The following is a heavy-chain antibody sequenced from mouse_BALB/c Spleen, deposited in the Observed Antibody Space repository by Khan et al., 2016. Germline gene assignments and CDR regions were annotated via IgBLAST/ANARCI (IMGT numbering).Heavy chain of an antibody. J-gene: IGHJ4*01. CDR1: GYTFTDYW. D-gene: IGHD2-14*01. CDR3: ARKRYDAPRYAMDY. CDR2: IDTSDSYT. V-gene: IGHV1-69*01. Sequence: QVQLQQPGAELVMPGASVKMSCKASGYTFTDYWMHWVQQRPGQGLEWIGAIDTSDSYTSYNQKFKGKATLTVDESSSTAYMQLSSLTSEDSAVYYCARKRYDAPRYAMDYWGQGTSVTVSS.